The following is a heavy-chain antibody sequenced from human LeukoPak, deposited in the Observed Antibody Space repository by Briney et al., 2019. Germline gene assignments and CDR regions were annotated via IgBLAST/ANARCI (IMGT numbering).Heavy chain of an antibody. CDR1: GFTFSSYS. CDR3: AMGAYHDAFDI. Sequence: QPGGSLRLSCAASGFTFSSYSMNWVRQAPGKGLEWVSVIYSGGSTYYADSVKGRFTISRDNSKNTLYLQMNSLRAEDTAVYYCAMGAYHDAFDIWGQGTMVTVSS. V-gene: IGHV3-66*02. CDR2: IYSGGST. J-gene: IGHJ3*02. D-gene: IGHD3-16*01.